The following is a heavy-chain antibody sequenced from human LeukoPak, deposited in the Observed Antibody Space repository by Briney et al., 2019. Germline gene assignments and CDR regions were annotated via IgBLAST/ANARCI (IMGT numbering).Heavy chain of an antibody. CDR3: AKEGGSSSWHFDF. CDR2: ISYDGTNE. D-gene: IGHD6-13*01. CDR1: GFAFSSHG. V-gene: IGHV3-30*18. Sequence: GGSLRLSCAASGFAFSSHGMHWVRQAPGKGLEWVAFISYDGTNEYYEDSVKGRFTISRDNPKNTLSLQMNSLRAEDTAVYYCAKEGGSSSWHFDFWGQGTLATVSS. J-gene: IGHJ4*02.